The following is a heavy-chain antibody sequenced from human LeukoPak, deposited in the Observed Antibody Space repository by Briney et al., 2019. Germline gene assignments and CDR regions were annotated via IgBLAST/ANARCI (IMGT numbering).Heavy chain of an antibody. D-gene: IGHD5-18*01. CDR3: ARARIQLWSYDY. V-gene: IGHV4-59*01. CDR1: GGSISSYY. J-gene: IGHJ4*02. CDR2: IYYSGST. Sequence: SETLSLTCTVSGGSISSYYWSWIRQPPGKGLEWIGYIYYSGSTNYNPSLKSRVTISVDTSKNQFSLKLSSVTAADTAVYYCARARIQLWSYDYWGQGTLVTVSS.